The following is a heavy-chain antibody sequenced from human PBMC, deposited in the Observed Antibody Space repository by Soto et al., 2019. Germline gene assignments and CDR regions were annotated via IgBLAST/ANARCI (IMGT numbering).Heavy chain of an antibody. D-gene: IGHD3-16*01. V-gene: IGHV4-31*03. CDR2: IYYSGST. Sequence: SETLSLTCTVSGGSISSGGYYWSWIRQHPGKGLEWIGYIYYSGSTYYNPSLKSRVTISVDTSKNQFSLKLSSVTAADTAVYYCARSIYDYIWGRINAFDIWGQGTMVTVSS. J-gene: IGHJ3*02. CDR1: GGSISSGGYY. CDR3: ARSIYDYIWGRINAFDI.